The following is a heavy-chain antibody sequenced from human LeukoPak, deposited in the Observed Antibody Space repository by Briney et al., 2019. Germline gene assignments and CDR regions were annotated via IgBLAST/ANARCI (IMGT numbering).Heavy chain of an antibody. CDR1: GGSMSSGSYY. J-gene: IGHJ6*03. CDR2: IKTSGTT. Sequence: SQTLSLTCTVSGGSMSSGSYYWSWIRQPAGKGLEWIVRIKTSGTTDYNPSLESRVTILVDTSKNQFSLNLSSVTATDTAVYYCVRSWDSSGWYVYYYMDVWGKGTTVTVSS. V-gene: IGHV4-61*02. CDR3: VRSWDSSGWYVYYYMDV. D-gene: IGHD6-19*01.